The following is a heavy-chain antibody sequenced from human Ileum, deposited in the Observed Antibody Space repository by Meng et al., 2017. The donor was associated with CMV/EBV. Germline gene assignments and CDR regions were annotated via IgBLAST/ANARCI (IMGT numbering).Heavy chain of an antibody. J-gene: IGHJ5*02. CDR2: INHSGST. Sequence: WSFSSYYWSWIRQPPGKGLEWIGEINHSGSTNYNAYLKRRVTISVDTSKNQFSLKLSSVTAADTAVYYCARGVLVVVPAAKVSWFDPWGQGTLVTVSS. CDR1: WSFSSYY. D-gene: IGHD2-2*01. CDR3: ARGVLVVVPAAKVSWFDP. V-gene: IGHV4-34*01.